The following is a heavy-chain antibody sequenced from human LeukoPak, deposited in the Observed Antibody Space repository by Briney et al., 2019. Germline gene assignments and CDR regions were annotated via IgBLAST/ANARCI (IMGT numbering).Heavy chain of an antibody. Sequence: SETLSLTCTVSGGSINSYYWSRIRQPPGRGLEWIGYIYYTGGETNYNPSLKSRLTLSVDTSKNQFSLILTSVTAADTAVYYCARQPAATAAFDIWAQGTMVTVSS. V-gene: IGHV4-59*08. J-gene: IGHJ3*02. CDR3: ARQPAATAAFDI. CDR1: GGSINSYY. D-gene: IGHD5-18*01. CDR2: IYYTGGET.